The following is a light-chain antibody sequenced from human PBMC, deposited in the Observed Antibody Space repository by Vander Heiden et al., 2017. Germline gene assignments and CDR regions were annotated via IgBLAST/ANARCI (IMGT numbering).Light chain of an antibody. V-gene: IGKV1-9*01. CDR1: QDISSY. Sequence: DSQMSESAPFLSASVGDRVTITCRASQDISSYLAWYQKKPGRAPKLLVYAASTIQSGVPSRFSGGGSRTEFTLTISSLQPEDLATYYCQQLDSYPLFTFGPGTKVHIK. CDR3: QQLDSYPLFT. CDR2: AAS. J-gene: IGKJ3*01.